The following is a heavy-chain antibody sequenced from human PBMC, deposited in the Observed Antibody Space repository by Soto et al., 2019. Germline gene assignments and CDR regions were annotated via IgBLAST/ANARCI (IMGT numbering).Heavy chain of an antibody. CDR2: ISSSSSYI. V-gene: IGHV3-21*01. CDR3: AGAWSIAAGVGRVVGFDP. CDR1: GFTFSSYS. D-gene: IGHD6-6*01. Sequence: GGSLRLSCAASGFTFSSYSMNWVRQAPGKGLEWVSSISSSSSYIYYADSVKGRFTISRDNAKNSLYLQMNSLRAEDTAVYYCAGAWSIAAGVGRVVGFDPGGQGPLVTVSS. J-gene: IGHJ5*02.